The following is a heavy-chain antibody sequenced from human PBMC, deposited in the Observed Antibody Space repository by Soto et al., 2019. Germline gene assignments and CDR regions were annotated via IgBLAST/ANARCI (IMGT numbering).Heavy chain of an antibody. CDR1: GGSISSSSYY. V-gene: IGHV4-39*01. D-gene: IGHD6-13*01. CDR3: ARGIAAAGSDAFDI. CDR2: IYYSGST. J-gene: IGHJ3*02. Sequence: SETLSLTCTVSGGSISSSSYYWGWIRQPPGKGLEWIGSIYYSGSTYYNPSLKSRVTISVDTSKNQFSLKLSSVTAADTAVYYCARGIAAAGSDAFDIWGQGTMVNVS.